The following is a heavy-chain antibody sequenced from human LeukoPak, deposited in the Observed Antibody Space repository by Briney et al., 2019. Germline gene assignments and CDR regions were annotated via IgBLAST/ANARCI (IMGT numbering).Heavy chain of an antibody. CDR3: VRLYTTVYFDY. D-gene: IGHD4-17*01. CDR1: GGSISSSRFF. CDR2: VFESGST. Sequence: PSETPSLTCTVSGGSISSSRFFWGWIRQPPGKGLEWVGTVFESGSTYYNPSLKSRVTISVDTSKNHFSLKLSSVTATDTAVYYCVRLYTTVYFDYWGQGTLVTVSS. V-gene: IGHV4-39*02. J-gene: IGHJ4*02.